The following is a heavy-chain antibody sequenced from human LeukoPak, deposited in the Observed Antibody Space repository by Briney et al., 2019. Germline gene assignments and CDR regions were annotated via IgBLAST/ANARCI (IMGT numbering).Heavy chain of an antibody. Sequence: GGSLRLSCSASGFSFNSYAMNWVRQAPGKGLEWVSYISSSGSTIYYADSVKGRFTISRDNAKNSLYLQMNSLRAEDTAVYYCAREAYYDSSGYYEVAFDIWGQGTMVTVSS. CDR2: ISSSGSTI. CDR1: GFSFNSYA. J-gene: IGHJ3*02. V-gene: IGHV3-48*03. D-gene: IGHD3-22*01. CDR3: AREAYYDSSGYYEVAFDI.